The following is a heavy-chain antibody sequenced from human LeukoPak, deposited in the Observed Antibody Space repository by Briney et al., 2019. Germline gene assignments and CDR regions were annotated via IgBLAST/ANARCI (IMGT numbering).Heavy chain of an antibody. V-gene: IGHV1-18*01. CDR2: ISAYSGNP. Sequence: ASVKVSCKASGYTFTSYGISWVRQAPGQGLEWMGWISAYSGNPNYAQNLQGRVTMTTDTSTSTAYMELRSLRSDDTAVYFCTRVDTSAYYYPPDYWGQGTLVTVSS. CDR3: TRVDTSAYYYPPDY. J-gene: IGHJ4*02. D-gene: IGHD3-22*01. CDR1: GYTFTSYG.